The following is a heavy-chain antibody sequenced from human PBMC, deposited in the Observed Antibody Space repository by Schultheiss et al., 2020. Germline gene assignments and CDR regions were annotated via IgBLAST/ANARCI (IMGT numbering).Heavy chain of an antibody. CDR3: ARSGGVVRRLVGSGWFDP. CDR1: GGSVSSGTYY. Sequence: SQTLSLTCTVSGGSVSSGTYYWSWIRQPPGKGLEWIGYIYYSGSTKYNPSLKRRVTISVDTSKNQFSLKLSSVTAADTAVYYCARSGGVVRRLVGSGWFDPWGQGTLVTVSS. V-gene: IGHV4-61*01. D-gene: IGHD3-10*01. J-gene: IGHJ5*02. CDR2: IYYSGST.